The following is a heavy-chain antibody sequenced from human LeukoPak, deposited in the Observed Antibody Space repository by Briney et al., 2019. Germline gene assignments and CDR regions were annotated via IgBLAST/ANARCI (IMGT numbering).Heavy chain of an antibody. CDR1: GFSFSGYG. V-gene: IGHV3-33*01. J-gene: IGHJ4*02. Sequence: PGGSLRLSCAASGFSFSGYGVHWVRQAPGKGLEWVAVIWYDGSSKDYADSVKGRFTFSRDNSKNTLYLQMNSLTVEDTAVYYCARSQSSSLIDYWGQGTLVTVSS. D-gene: IGHD6-13*01. CDR3: ARSQSSSLIDY. CDR2: IWYDGSSK.